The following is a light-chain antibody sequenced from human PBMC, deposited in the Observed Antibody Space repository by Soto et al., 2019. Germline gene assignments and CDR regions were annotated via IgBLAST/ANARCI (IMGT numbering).Light chain of an antibody. J-gene: IGKJ2*02. Sequence: EIVWTQSPGTLSLSPRQSATLSCRASQSVSSTYLAWYQQKPGQAPRLLIYYLSRRPTVIPDRFSASGSGTDFALTISRLEPEDFAVHYCQQYGSSPRTFGQRNKLQI. CDR3: QQYGSSPRT. CDR1: QSVSSTY. CDR2: YLS. V-gene: IGKV3-20*01.